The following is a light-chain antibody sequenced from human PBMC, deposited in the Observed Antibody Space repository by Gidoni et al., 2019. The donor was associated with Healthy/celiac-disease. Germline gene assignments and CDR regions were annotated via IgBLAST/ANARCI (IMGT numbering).Light chain of an antibody. Sequence: DIQMTQSPSSLSASVGDRVTITCRASQSISIYLKWYQQKPGKAPKLLIYAASSLQSGVPSRFSGSGSGTDFTLTISSLQPEDFAIYYCQQSYRTPPTFGQGTKVEIK. CDR2: AAS. J-gene: IGKJ1*01. CDR1: QSISIY. CDR3: QQSYRTPPT. V-gene: IGKV1-39*01.